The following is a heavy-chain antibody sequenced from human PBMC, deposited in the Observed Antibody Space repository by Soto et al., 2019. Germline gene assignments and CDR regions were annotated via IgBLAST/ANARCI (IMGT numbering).Heavy chain of an antibody. CDR2: ITSSSTYI. D-gene: IGHD3-3*01. CDR1: GFNFSTYS. V-gene: IGHV3-21*01. CDR3: ARDRGIFGVGDYYYYIDV. Sequence: EVQLVESGGGLVKPGGSLRLSCAASGFNFSTYSMNWVRQAPGKGLEWVSSITSSSTYIYYSDSVKGRFTISRDNAKNSLYLQMNSLRAEDTAVYYCARDRGIFGVGDYYYYIDVWGKGTTVTVSS. J-gene: IGHJ6*03.